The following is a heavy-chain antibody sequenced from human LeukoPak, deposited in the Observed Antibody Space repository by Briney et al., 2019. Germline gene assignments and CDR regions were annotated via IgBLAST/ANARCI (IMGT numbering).Heavy chain of an antibody. CDR1: GGTFSSYA. CDR2: IIPILGIA. V-gene: IGHV1-69*04. J-gene: IGHJ5*02. Sequence: VASVKVSCKASGGTFSSYAISWVRQAPGQGLEWMGRIIPILGIANYAQKFQGRVTITADKSTSTAYMELSSLRSEDTAVYYCARVEGYCSGVCCYSGLVWFGPWAQGTLVTVS. D-gene: IGHD2-15*01. CDR3: ARVEGYCSGVCCYSGLVWFGP.